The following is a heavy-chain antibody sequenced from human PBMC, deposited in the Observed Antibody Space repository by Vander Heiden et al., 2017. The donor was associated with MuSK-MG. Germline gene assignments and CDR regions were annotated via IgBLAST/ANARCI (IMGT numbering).Heavy chain of an antibody. CDR3: ARIAVAAQGAFDI. V-gene: IGHV3-30*04. Sequence: QLQLVASGGGVVQPGRSPRLSCAASGFTFSSYAMHWVRQAPGKGLEWVAVISYDGSNKYYADSVKGRFTISRDNSKNTLYLQMNSLRAEDTAVYYCARIAVAAQGAFDIWGQGTMVTVSS. J-gene: IGHJ3*02. CDR1: GFTFSSYA. D-gene: IGHD6-19*01. CDR2: ISYDGSNK.